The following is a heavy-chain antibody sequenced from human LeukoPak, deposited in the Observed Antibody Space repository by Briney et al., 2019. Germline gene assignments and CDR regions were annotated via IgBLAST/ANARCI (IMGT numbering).Heavy chain of an antibody. Sequence: GASVKVSCTASGYTFTSYDINWVRQATGQGLEWMGWMNPNSGNTGYAQKFQGRVTMTRNTSISTAYMELSSLRSEDTAVYYCARVVAAALTYYYYGMDVWGQGTTVTVSS. CDR3: ARVVAAALTYYYYGMDV. D-gene: IGHD6-13*01. J-gene: IGHJ6*02. CDR1: GYTFTSYD. V-gene: IGHV1-8*01. CDR2: MNPNSGNT.